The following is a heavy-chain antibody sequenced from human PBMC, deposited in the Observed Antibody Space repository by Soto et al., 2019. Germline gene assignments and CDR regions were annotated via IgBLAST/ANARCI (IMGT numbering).Heavy chain of an antibody. D-gene: IGHD2-2*01. J-gene: IGHJ5*02. Sequence: QVQLVQSGAEVKKPGSSVKVSCKASGGTFSSYAISWVRQAPGQGLEWMGGINPIFGTANYAQKFQGRVTSTADESTSTAYMELSSLRSEDTAVYYCARVTYCSSTSCQSWFDPWGQGTLVTVSS. V-gene: IGHV1-69*01. CDR3: ARVTYCSSTSCQSWFDP. CDR2: INPIFGTA. CDR1: GGTFSSYA.